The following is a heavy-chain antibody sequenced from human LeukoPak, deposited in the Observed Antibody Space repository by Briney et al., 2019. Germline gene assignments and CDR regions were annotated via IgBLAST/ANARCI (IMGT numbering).Heavy chain of an antibody. Sequence: PGRSLRLSCTTSGFTFGDYAMSWVRQAPGKGQEWVGFIRSKAYGGTTEYAASVKGRFTISRDDSKSIAYLQMNSLKTEDTAVYYCSSKWELLYWGQGTLVTVSS. J-gene: IGHJ4*02. CDR2: IRSKAYGGTT. CDR1: GFTFGDYA. D-gene: IGHD1-26*01. V-gene: IGHV3-49*04. CDR3: SSKWELLY.